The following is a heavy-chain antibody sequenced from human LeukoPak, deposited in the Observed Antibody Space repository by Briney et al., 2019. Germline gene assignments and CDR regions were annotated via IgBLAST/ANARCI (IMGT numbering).Heavy chain of an antibody. CDR3: ARTYGAFDY. V-gene: IGHV4-34*01. CDR2: INHSGST. Sequence: SSETLSLTCAVYGGSFSGYYWSWIRQPPGKGLEWIGEINHSGSTNYNPSLKSRVTISVDTSKNQFSLKLSSVTAADTAVYYCARTYGAFDYWGQGTLVTVSS. J-gene: IGHJ4*02. CDR1: GGSFSGYY. D-gene: IGHD4-17*01.